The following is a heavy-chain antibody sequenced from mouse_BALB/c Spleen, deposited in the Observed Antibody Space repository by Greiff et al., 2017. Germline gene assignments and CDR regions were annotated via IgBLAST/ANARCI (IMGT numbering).Heavy chain of an antibody. CDR2: ISYSGST. J-gene: IGHJ4*01. Sequence: EEKLQESGPSLVKPSQTLSLTCSVTGDSITSGYWNWIRKFPGNKLEYMGYISYSGSTYYNPSLKSRISITRDTSKNQYYLQLNSVTTEDTATYYCARWDYYGSSGDAMDYWGQGTSVTVSS. CDR1: GDSITSGY. V-gene: IGHV3-8*02. D-gene: IGHD1-1*01. CDR3: ARWDYYGSSGDAMDY.